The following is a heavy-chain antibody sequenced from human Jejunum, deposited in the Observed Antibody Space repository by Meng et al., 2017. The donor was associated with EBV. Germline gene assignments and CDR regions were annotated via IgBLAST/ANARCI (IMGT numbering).Heavy chain of an antibody. CDR3: ARDDYGSGSYYDY. D-gene: IGHD3-10*01. CDR2: ISSSSSYI. CDR1: GGSISSNNW. J-gene: IGHJ4*02. Sequence: GQLPQSCPGLVKPSGTLSLTCAVSGGSISSNNWWSWVRQPPGKGLEWVSSISSSSSYIYYADSVKGRFTISRDNAKNSLYLQMNSLRAEDTAVYYCARDDYGSGSYYDYWGQGTLVTVSS. V-gene: IGHV3-21*02.